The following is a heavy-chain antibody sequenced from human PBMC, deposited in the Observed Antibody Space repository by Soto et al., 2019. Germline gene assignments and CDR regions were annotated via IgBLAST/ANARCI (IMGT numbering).Heavy chain of an antibody. V-gene: IGHV4-59*08. CDR1: GGSISSYY. CDR3: ARRYGYSFDY. Sequence: QVQLQESGPGLVKPSETLSLTCTVSGGSISSYYWSWIRQPPGKGLECIGYIYYSGTTNYNPSLKSLVTISLDTPKTQLSRTWSSVTAAETAVYYCARRYGYSFDYWGQGTLVTVSS. CDR2: IYYSGTT. D-gene: IGHD5-18*01. J-gene: IGHJ4*02.